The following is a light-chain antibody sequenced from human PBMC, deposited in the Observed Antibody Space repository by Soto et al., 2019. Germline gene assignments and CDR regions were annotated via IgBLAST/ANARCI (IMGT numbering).Light chain of an antibody. CDR1: QSVSSY. Sequence: EVVLTQSPVTLSLSPGERATLSCRASQSVSSYLAWYQQKPGQAPRLLIYDVSNRATGIQARFSGSGSGTDFTLTIRRLEPEDFAVYYCKQYGSSPLTFGGGTKVDIK. J-gene: IGKJ4*01. V-gene: IGKV3-20*01. CDR3: KQYGSSPLT. CDR2: DVS.